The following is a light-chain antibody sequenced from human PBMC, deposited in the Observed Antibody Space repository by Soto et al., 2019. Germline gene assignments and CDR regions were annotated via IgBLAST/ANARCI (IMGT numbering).Light chain of an antibody. CDR1: QSVSIY. V-gene: IGKV3-11*01. J-gene: IGKJ5*01. Sequence: EIVLTQSPATLSLSPGEGATLSCRASQSVSIYLAWYQQKPGQAPRLLIYDSSNRAAGIPARFSARGSGTDFTLFISNLEPEDSAVYYCQHRSNWPPITFGQGTRLEIK. CDR2: DSS. CDR3: QHRSNWPPIT.